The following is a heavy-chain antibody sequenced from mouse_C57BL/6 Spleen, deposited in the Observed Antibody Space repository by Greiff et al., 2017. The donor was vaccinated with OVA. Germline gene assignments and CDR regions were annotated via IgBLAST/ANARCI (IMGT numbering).Heavy chain of an antibody. J-gene: IGHJ3*01. D-gene: IGHD1-1*01. CDR1: GYTFTDYE. CDR3: TRSGNYYGSAFAY. V-gene: IGHV1-15*01. CDR2: IDPETGGT. Sequence: QVHVKQSGAELVRPGASVTLSCKASGYTFTDYEMHWVKQTPVHGLEWIGAIDPETGGTAYNQKFKGKAILTADKSSSTAYMELRSLTSEDSAVYYCTRSGNYYGSAFAYWGQGTLVTVSA.